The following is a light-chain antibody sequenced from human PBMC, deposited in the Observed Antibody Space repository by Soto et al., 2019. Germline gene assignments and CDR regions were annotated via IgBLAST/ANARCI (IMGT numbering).Light chain of an antibody. J-gene: IGKJ4*01. V-gene: IGKV3-15*01. CDR3: QQHSKWPLT. Sequence: EIVMTQSPATLSVSPGERATLSCRASQTVSPYLAWYQQKPGQAPSLLIYGASTRATGVPARFSGSGSGTEFTLTISSLQSEDVAVYYCQQHSKWPLTFGGGTKVDIK. CDR1: QTVSPY. CDR2: GAS.